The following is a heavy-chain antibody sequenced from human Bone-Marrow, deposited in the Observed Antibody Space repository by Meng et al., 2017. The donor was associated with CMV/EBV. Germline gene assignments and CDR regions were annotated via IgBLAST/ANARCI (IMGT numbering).Heavy chain of an antibody. CDR2: IKSKTDGGTT. D-gene: IGHD3-3*01. CDR3: AKDFREDLLRDI. CDR1: GFTFSNAW. V-gene: IGHV3-15*01. Sequence: GGSLRLSCAASGFTFSNAWMSWVRQAPGKGLEWVGRIKSKTDGGTTDYAAPVKGRFTISRDDSKNTLYLQMNSLRAEDTAVYYCAKDFREDLLRDIWGQGTMVTVSS. J-gene: IGHJ3*02.